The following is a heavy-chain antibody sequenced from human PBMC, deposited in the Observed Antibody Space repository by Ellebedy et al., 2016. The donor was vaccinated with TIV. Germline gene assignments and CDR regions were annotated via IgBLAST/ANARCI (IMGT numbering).Heavy chain of an antibody. CDR1: GFIFSRYY. Sequence: PGGSLRLSCVASGFIFSRYYMTWVRQAPGKGLEWISYISGSGGMMDHADSVKGRFTISRDNAKNSLYLKLSSLRAEDTAVYYCARRSRGPSYYFDYWGQGALVTVSS. CDR3: ARRSRGPSYYFDY. CDR2: ISGSGGMM. J-gene: IGHJ4*02. V-gene: IGHV3-48*03. D-gene: IGHD3-10*01.